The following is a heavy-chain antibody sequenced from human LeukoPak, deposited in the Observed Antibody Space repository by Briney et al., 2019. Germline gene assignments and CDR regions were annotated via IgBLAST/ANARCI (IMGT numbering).Heavy chain of an antibody. V-gene: IGHV4-61*02. CDR2: IYTSGST. Sequence: SETLSLTCTVSGGSISSGSYYWSWIRQPAGKGLEWMGRIYTSGSTNYNPSLKSRVTISVDTSKNQFSLKLSSVTAADTAVYYCARVPDYYGSGSQPFPGWFDYWGQGTLVTVSS. CDR3: ARVPDYYGSGSQPFPGWFDY. J-gene: IGHJ4*02. D-gene: IGHD3-10*01. CDR1: GGSISSGSYY.